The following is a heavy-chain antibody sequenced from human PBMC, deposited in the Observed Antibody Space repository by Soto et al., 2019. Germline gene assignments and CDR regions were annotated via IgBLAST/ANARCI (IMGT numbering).Heavy chain of an antibody. J-gene: IGHJ5*02. CDR3: ARLSIAARLGFDP. CDR1: GGSISSSSYY. Sequence: PSETLSLTGTVSGGSISSSSYYWGGIRQPRGKGLEWIGSIYYSGSTYYNPSLKSRVTISVDTSKNQFSLKLSSVTAADTAVYYCARLSIAARLGFDPWGQGTLVTVSS. CDR2: IYYSGST. D-gene: IGHD6-6*01. V-gene: IGHV4-39*01.